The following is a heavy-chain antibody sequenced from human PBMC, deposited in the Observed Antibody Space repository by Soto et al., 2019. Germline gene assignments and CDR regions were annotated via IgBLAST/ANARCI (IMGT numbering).Heavy chain of an antibody. CDR1: GFSFSDYN. CDR3: ASRGYIRMTPNTDMDV. V-gene: IGHV3-48*04. D-gene: IGHD2-2*02. J-gene: IGHJ6*02. Sequence: GGSLRLSCAASGFSFSDYNMKWVRQAPGKALEWLSHISRSSSTIYYADSVKGRFTISRDNAKNSLYLQMNSLRAEDTAVYYCASRGYIRMTPNTDMDVCGQGTTVTVSS. CDR2: ISRSSSTI.